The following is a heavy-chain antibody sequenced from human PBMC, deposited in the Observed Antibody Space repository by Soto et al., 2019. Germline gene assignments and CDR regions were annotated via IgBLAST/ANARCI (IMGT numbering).Heavy chain of an antibody. CDR1: GFTFSSYA. J-gene: IGHJ3*02. Sequence: GGSLRLSCAASGFTFSSYAMSWVRQAPGKGLEWVSAISGSGGSTYYADSVKGRFTISRDNSKNTLYLQMNSLRAEDTAVYYCAKRSLRYFDWLPPDAFDIWGQGTMVTVSS. CDR2: ISGSGGST. CDR3: AKRSLRYFDWLPPDAFDI. D-gene: IGHD3-9*01. V-gene: IGHV3-23*01.